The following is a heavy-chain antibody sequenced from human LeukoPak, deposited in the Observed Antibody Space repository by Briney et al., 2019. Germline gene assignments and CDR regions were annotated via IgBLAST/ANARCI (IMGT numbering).Heavy chain of an antibody. CDR3: ARDASLAAAAVWWFDP. J-gene: IGHJ5*02. D-gene: IGHD6-13*01. Sequence: SETLSLTCTVSGGSISSYYWSWIRQPAGKGLEWIGRIYTSGSTNYNPSLKSRVTTSVDTSKNQFSLKLSSVTAADTAVYYCARDASLAAAAVWWFDPWGQGTLVTVSS. CDR1: GGSISSYY. V-gene: IGHV4-4*07. CDR2: IYTSGST.